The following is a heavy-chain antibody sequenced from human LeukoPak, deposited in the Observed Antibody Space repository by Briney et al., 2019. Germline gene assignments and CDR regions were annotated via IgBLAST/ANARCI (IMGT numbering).Heavy chain of an antibody. CDR3: AREGDIGDYLDY. D-gene: IGHD2-15*01. CDR2: IIPILGIA. J-gene: IGHJ4*02. CDR1: GGTFSSYA. Sequence: ASVKVSCKASGGTFSSYAISWVRQAPGQGLEWMGRIIPILGIANYAQKFQGRVTITADKSTSTAYMELSSLRSEDTAVYYCAREGDIGDYLDYWGQGTLVTVSS. V-gene: IGHV1-69*04.